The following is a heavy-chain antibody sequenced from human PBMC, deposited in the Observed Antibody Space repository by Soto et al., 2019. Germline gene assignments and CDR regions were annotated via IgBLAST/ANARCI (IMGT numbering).Heavy chain of an antibody. CDR2: ISGSGGST. V-gene: IGHV3-23*01. Sequence: PGGSXRLSCAASGFTFSSYAMSWVRQAPGKGLEWVSAISGSGGSTYYADSVKGRFTISRDNSKNTLYLQMNSLRAEDTAVYYCAKDNEPAVAPFDYWGQGTLVTVSS. J-gene: IGHJ4*02. CDR1: GFTFSSYA. D-gene: IGHD6-25*01. CDR3: AKDNEPAVAPFDY.